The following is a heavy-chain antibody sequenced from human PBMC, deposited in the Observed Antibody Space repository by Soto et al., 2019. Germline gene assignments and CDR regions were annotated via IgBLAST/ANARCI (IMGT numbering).Heavy chain of an antibody. CDR3: ARGPTGIAAAGTTYYFAY. CDR2: INPSVGST. CDR1: GYTFTSYD. D-gene: IGHD6-13*01. V-gene: IGHV1-46*01. Sequence: GASVKVSCKASGYTFTSYDMHWVRQAPGQGLEWMGIINPSVGSTSYAQKFQGRVTITRDTSTSTVYMELSSLRSEDTAVYYCARGPTGIAAAGTTYYFAYWGQGTLVTVSS. J-gene: IGHJ4*02.